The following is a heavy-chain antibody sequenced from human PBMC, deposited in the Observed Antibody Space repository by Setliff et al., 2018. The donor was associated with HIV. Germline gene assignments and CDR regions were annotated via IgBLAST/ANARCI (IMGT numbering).Heavy chain of an antibody. CDR2: VSNSGST. Sequence: PSETLSLTCAVSGGSISSRSHYWGWIRQPPGKGLEWIGSVSNSGSTYYLASLKSRVSMSMDVSKNQFSLKLTSVTAADTAIYYCARQSMTLDAFDIWGQGTMVTVSS. CDR3: ARQSMTLDAFDI. V-gene: IGHV4-39*07. CDR1: GGSISSRSHY. J-gene: IGHJ3*02.